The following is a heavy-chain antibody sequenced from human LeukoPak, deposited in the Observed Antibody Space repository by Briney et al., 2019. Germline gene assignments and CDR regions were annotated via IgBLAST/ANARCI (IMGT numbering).Heavy chain of an antibody. V-gene: IGHV4-59*08. CDR2: IYSSGSA. Sequence: NPSETLSLTCTVSGSSISPYYWSWIRQSPGKGLEWIGYIYSSGSANYNPSLKSRVTISVDTSKNQFSLKLSSVTVADTAVYYCARMGGYSGYATHWGQGTLVTVSS. J-gene: IGHJ4*02. D-gene: IGHD5-12*01. CDR3: ARMGGYSGYATH. CDR1: GSSISPYY.